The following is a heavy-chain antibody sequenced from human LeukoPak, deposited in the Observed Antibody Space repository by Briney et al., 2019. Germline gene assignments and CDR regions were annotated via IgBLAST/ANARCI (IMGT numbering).Heavy chain of an antibody. V-gene: IGHV4-59*08. CDR2: VSSDGTT. CDR1: GDSDTSSY. Sequence: PSETLSLTCSVSGDSDTSSYWNWIRQPPGKGVEWIGYVSSDGTTNYTPSLRSRLIMSVDTAKNDISLILTSVTAADTAIYYCARQDSLVEGCYNHWGRGTLVTVSS. J-gene: IGHJ4*02. D-gene: IGHD2-15*01. CDR3: ARQDSLVEGCYNH.